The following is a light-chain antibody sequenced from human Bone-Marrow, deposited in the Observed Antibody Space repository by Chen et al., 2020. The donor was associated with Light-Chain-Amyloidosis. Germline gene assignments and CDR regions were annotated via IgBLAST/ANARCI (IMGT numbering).Light chain of an antibody. Sequence: QTALTQPASVSGSPGQSITISCTGTSSDVGAYNYVSWYQQHPGKAPKLIIYDVNNRPSWVSSRVSGSKTGNTASLTISGLQAEDEADYYCSSYSTTSTDVAFGGGTKLIVL. V-gene: IGLV2-14*01. CDR1: SSDVGAYNY. CDR2: DVN. CDR3: SSYSTTSTDVA. J-gene: IGLJ2*01.